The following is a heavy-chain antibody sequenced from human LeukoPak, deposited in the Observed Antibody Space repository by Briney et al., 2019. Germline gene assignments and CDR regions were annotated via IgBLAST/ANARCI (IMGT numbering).Heavy chain of an antibody. D-gene: IGHD5/OR15-5a*01. Sequence: PGGSLRLSCAASGFTFSSYAMSWVRQAPGKGLEWVSAISGSDGSTYYADSVKGRLTISRDNSKNTLYLQMNSLGAEDTAVYYCAKALRPLTADAFDIWGQGTMVTVSS. CDR1: GFTFSSYA. V-gene: IGHV3-23*01. CDR3: AKALRPLTADAFDI. CDR2: ISGSDGST. J-gene: IGHJ3*02.